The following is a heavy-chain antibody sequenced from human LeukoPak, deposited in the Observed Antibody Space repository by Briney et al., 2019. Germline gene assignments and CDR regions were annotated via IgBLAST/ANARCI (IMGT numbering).Heavy chain of an antibody. CDR2: ISSSSSYI. D-gene: IGHD3-3*01. CDR3: ARNVFGVIITSFDF. Sequence: AGGSLRLSCAASGFTFSSYSMNWVRQAPGKGLEWVSSISSSSSYIYYADSVKGRFTISRDNAKNSLYLQMNSLRAEDTAVYYCARNVFGVIITSFDFWGQGTLVTVSS. V-gene: IGHV3-21*01. CDR1: GFTFSSYS. J-gene: IGHJ4*02.